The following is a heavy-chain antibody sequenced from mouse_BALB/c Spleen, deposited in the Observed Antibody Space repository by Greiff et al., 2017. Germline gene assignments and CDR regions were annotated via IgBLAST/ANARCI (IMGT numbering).Heavy chain of an antibody. D-gene: IGHD1-1*01. J-gene: IGHJ2*01. CDR3: ARYTVKEDYFDY. CDR1: GFTFSDYY. Sequence: DVMLVESGGGLVKPGGSLKLSCAASGFTFSDYYMYWVRQTPEKRLEWVATISDGGSYTYYPDSVKGRFTISRDNAKNNLYLQMSSLKSEDTAMYYCARYTVKEDYFDYWGQGTTLTVSS. CDR2: ISDGGSYT. V-gene: IGHV5-4*02.